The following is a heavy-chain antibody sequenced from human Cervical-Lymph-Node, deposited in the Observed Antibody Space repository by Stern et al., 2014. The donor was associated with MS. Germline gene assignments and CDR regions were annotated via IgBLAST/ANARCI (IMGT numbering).Heavy chain of an antibody. CDR1: RDTFSSYA. D-gene: IGHD3-10*01. V-gene: IGHV1-69*06. J-gene: IGHJ5*02. CDR2: VIPSFGST. CDR3: ARDQGEYSSESSNSWFDP. Sequence: VQLVESGAEVKKPGSSVKVSCKASRDTFSSYAISWVRQAPGQGFEWMGGVIPSFGSTQYAQKFQDRVTITADTSTTTSYMTLTSLRSDDTAVYYCARDQGEYSSESSNSWFDPWGQGTLVIVSS.